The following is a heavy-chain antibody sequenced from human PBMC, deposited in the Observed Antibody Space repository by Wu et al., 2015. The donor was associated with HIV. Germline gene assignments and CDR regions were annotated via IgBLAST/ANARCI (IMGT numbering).Heavy chain of an antibody. Sequence: QVQLVQSGAEVKKPGASVKVSCQASGYTFIDYDINWLRQATGQGLEWVGWMNPNSGATGYARKFQGRVTLTRNTSTKTAYMELSSLRSEDTAVYYCARDATYYGSGSSAFDYWGQGTLVTVSS. V-gene: IGHV1-8*01. D-gene: IGHD3-10*01. CDR2: MNPNSGAT. J-gene: IGHJ4*02. CDR1: GYTFIDYD. CDR3: ARDATYYGSGSSAFDY.